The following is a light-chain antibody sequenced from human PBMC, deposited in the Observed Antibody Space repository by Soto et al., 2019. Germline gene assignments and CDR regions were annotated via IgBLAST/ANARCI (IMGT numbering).Light chain of an antibody. J-gene: IGKJ1*01. CDR3: QQHNSYSPWT. Sequence: DIQMTQSPCTLSASLGERFTLSCRSSQSISSWLAWYQQKPGKAPKLLIYDASTWETGVPSRFSGSGSGTEFTLTISSLQPDDFATYYCQQHNSYSPWTFGQGTKVDIK. CDR1: QSISSW. CDR2: DAS. V-gene: IGKV1-5*01.